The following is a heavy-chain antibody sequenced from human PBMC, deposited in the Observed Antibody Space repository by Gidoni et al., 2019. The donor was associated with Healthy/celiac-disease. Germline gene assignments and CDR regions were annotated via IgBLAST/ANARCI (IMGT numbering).Heavy chain of an antibody. CDR1: GLAFSCYD. CDR3: ARAISIAVAGIDY. V-gene: IGHV3-13*05. Sequence: VQLVESGGGLVQPGASLRRSCAASGLAFSCYDMHWVRQATGKGLEWVSAIGTAGDPYYPGSVKGRFTIFRENAKNSLYLQMNSLRAGDTAVYYWARAISIAVAGIDYWGQGTLVTVSS. CDR2: IGTAGDP. D-gene: IGHD6-19*01. J-gene: IGHJ4*02.